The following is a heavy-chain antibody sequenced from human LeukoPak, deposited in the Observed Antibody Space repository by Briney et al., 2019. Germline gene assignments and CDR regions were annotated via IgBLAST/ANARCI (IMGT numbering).Heavy chain of an antibody. CDR3: AKVWSVLTPFDY. J-gene: IGHJ4*02. CDR1: GFAFYTYA. V-gene: IGHV3-23*01. CDR2: ISGSGGST. D-gene: IGHD3-3*01. Sequence: GGSLRLSCAASGFAFYTYALSWVRQAPGKGLEWVSAISGSGGSTYYADSVKGRFTISRDNSKNTLYLQMNSLRAEDTAVYYCAKVWSVLTPFDYWGQGTLVTVSS.